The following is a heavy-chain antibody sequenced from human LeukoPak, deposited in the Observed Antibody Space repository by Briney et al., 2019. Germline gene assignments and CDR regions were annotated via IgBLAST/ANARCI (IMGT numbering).Heavy chain of an antibody. Sequence: PGGSLRLSCAASGFTFSDYNMNWVRQAPGKGLEWVSYITGSGSTIFYADSVKGRFTISRDSVKNSLYLQMNSLRAEDTAVYYCARPTSSGWYSHWGQGTVVTVSS. CDR2: ITGSGSTI. J-gene: IGHJ4*01. CDR3: ARPTSSGWYSH. CDR1: GFTFSDYN. V-gene: IGHV3-48*01. D-gene: IGHD6-19*01.